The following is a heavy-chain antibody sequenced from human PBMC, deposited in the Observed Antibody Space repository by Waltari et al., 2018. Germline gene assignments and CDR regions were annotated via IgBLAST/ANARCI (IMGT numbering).Heavy chain of an antibody. V-gene: IGHV4-39*01. Sequence: QLQLQESGPGLVKPSETLSLTCTVSGGSISSESYYWGWIRQPPGKGLEWIGIISYRGSTYYNPSLKSRVTISVDTSKNQFSLKLSSVTAADTAVYYCARLSYHIVTGYGWFDPWGLGTLVTVSS. CDR2: ISYRGST. J-gene: IGHJ5*02. CDR1: GGSISSESYY. D-gene: IGHD3-9*01. CDR3: ARLSYHIVTGYGWFDP.